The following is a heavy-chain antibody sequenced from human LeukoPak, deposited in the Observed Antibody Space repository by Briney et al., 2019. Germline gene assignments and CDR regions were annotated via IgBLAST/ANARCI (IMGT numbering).Heavy chain of an antibody. J-gene: IGHJ6*03. CDR3: ARVAVYGGSPGITGYYYYYYMDV. V-gene: IGHV1-18*04. CDR1: GYTFTSYY. Sequence: ASVKVSCKASGYTFTSYYMHWVRQAPGQGLEWMGWISAYNGNTNYAQKLQGRVTMTTDTSTSTAYMELRSLRSDDTAVYYCARVAVYGGSPGITGYYYYYYMDVWGKGTTVTVSS. D-gene: IGHD1-26*01. CDR2: ISAYNGNT.